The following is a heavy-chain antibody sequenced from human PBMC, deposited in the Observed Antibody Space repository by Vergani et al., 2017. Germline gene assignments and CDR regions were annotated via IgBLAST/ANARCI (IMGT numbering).Heavy chain of an antibody. Sequence: QVQLVQSGAEVKKTGASVKVSCKVSGYPLTELSMHWVRQAPGKGLEWMGGFDPEDGETIYAQKLQGRVTMTADTSTDTAYMELSSLRSEDTAVYYWATVGPTMIVVVGAFDIWGQGTMVTGSS. CDR3: ATVGPTMIVVVGAFDI. D-gene: IGHD3-22*01. J-gene: IGHJ3*02. CDR2: FDPEDGET. V-gene: IGHV1-24*01. CDR1: GYPLTELS.